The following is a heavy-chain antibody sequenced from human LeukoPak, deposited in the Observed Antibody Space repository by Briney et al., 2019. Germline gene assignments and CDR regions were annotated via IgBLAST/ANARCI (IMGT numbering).Heavy chain of an antibody. V-gene: IGHV4-30-4*08. CDR3: AREEDHEYDY. CDR1: GGSISSSSYY. Sequence: SETLSLTCTVSGGSISSSSYYWGWIRQPPGKGLEWIGYIYYSGSTYYNPSLKSRVTISVDTSKNQFSLKLSSVTAADTAVYYCAREEDHEYDYWGQGTLVTVSS. J-gene: IGHJ4*02. D-gene: IGHD2-15*01. CDR2: IYYSGST.